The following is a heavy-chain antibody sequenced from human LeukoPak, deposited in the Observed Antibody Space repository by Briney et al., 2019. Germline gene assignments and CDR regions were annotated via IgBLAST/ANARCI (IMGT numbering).Heavy chain of an antibody. D-gene: IGHD3-3*01. CDR1: GFTFSSYA. V-gene: IGHV3-23*01. CDR2: ISGSGGST. CDR3: AKDVTYYDFWSGIDY. J-gene: IGHJ4*02. Sequence: GGSLRLSCAASGFTFSSYAMSWVRQAPGKGLEWVSAISGSGGSTYYADSVKGRFTISRDNSKNTLYLQMNSLRAEDTAVYYCAKDVTYYDFWSGIDYWGQGTLVTVSS.